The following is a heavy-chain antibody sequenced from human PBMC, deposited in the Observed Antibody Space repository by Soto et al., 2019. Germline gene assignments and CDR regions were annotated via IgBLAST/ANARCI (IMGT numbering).Heavy chain of an antibody. CDR1: GGSFSGYY. D-gene: IGHD2-21*02. CDR3: ARGRSIVVVTAKNWYFDL. CDR2: INHSGST. Sequence: QVQLQQWGAGLLKPSETLSLTCAVYGGSFSGYYWSWIRQPPGKGLEWIGAINHSGSTNYNPSLKSRVTISVDTSKNQFSLKLSSVTAADTAVYYCARGRSIVVVTAKNWYFDLWGRGTLVTVSS. J-gene: IGHJ2*01. V-gene: IGHV4-34*01.